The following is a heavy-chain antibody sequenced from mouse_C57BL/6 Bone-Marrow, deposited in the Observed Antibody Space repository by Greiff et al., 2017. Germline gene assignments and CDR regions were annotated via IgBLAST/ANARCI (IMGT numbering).Heavy chain of an antibody. CDR2: INPSRGYT. CDR3: ARSKDYDRRYFDY. Sequence: QVQLQQSGAELARPGASVKMSCKASGYTFTSYTMHWVKQRPGQGLEWIGYINPSRGYTKYNQKFKDKATLTADKSSSTAYMQLSSLTSEDSADYYCARSKDYDRRYFDYWGQGTTLTVSS. CDR1: GYTFTSYT. V-gene: IGHV1-4*01. D-gene: IGHD2-4*01. J-gene: IGHJ2*01.